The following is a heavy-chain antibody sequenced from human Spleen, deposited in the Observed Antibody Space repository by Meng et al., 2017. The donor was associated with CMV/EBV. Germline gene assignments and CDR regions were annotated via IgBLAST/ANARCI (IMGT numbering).Heavy chain of an antibody. CDR1: GYSISSGSY. V-gene: IGHV4-38-2*02. CDR2: IYHSGNT. Sequence: SETLSLTCTVSGYSISSGSYWGWIRQPPGKGLEWIGSIYHSGNTYYNPSLKSRVTISVDTSKNKFSLKLSSVTAADTAVYYCARDRNSNYFDYWGQGALVTVSS. D-gene: IGHD1-7*01. J-gene: IGHJ4*02. CDR3: ARDRNSNYFDY.